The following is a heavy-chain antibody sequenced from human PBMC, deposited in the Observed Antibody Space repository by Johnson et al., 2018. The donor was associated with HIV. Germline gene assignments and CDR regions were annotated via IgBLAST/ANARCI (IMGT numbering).Heavy chain of an antibody. D-gene: IGHD4-17*01. J-gene: IGHJ3*01. V-gene: IGHV3-23*04. Sequence: VQLVESGGGLIEAGGSLRLSCAASGFTFSSYDMHWVRQATGKGLEWVSAISGSGGSTYYADSVKGRFTISRDNSKNTLYLQITSLRTEDTARYYCATHLSDYDDTLTDDAFDVWGQGTVVTVSS. CDR1: GFTFSSYD. CDR3: ATHLSDYDDTLTDDAFDV. CDR2: ISGSGGST.